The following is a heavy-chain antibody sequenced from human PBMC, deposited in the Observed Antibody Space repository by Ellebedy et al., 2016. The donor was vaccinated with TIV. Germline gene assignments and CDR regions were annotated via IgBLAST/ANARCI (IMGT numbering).Heavy chain of an antibody. CDR2: ISYDGSNK. CDR3: ARRGYSYGYGIDY. V-gene: IGHV3-30*03. D-gene: IGHD5-18*01. J-gene: IGHJ4*02. Sequence: GESLKISXAASGFTFSSYWMSWVRQAPGKGLEWVAVISYDGSNKYYADSVKGRFTISRDNSKNTLYLQMNSLRAEDTAVYYCARRGYSYGYGIDYWGQGTLVTVSS. CDR1: GFTFSSYW.